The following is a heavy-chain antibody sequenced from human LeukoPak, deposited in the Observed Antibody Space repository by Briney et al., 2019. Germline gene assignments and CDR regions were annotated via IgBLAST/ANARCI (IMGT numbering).Heavy chain of an antibody. CDR2: IYPGDSDT. Sequence: GASLKISCKGSGSSFTSYWIGWVRRMPGKGVEWMGIIYPGDSDTRYSPSFQGQVTISADKSISTAYLQWTRLTATDTAMHDCARHTPAATGSWGQGTLVTVSS. D-gene: IGHD2-15*01. CDR3: ARHTPAATGS. J-gene: IGHJ5*02. CDR1: GSSFTSYW. V-gene: IGHV5-51*01.